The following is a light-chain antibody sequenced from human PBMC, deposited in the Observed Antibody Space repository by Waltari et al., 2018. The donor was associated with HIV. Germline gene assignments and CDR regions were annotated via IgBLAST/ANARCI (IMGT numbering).Light chain of an antibody. CDR1: QSVLYSSNNQNY. CDR2: WAS. V-gene: IGKV4-1*01. CDR3: QQYYSNPWT. Sequence: IVTTQSPDSLAVSLGERATINCKSSQSVLYSSNNQNYLAWYQQKPGQPPKLLLYWASTRESGVPDRFSGSGSGTDFTLTISGLQAEDVAVYYCQQYYSNPWTFGQGTKVEIK. J-gene: IGKJ1*01.